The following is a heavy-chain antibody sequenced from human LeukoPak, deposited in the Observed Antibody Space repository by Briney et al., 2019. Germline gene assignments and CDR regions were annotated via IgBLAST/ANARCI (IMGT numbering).Heavy chain of an antibody. J-gene: IGHJ4*02. Sequence: QSGGSLRLSCAASGFTFSSYGMHWVRQAPGKGLEWVAVISYDGSNKYYADSVKGRFTISRDNSKNTLYLQMNSLRAEDTAVYYCARDRGEMALDYWGQGTLVTVSS. D-gene: IGHD5-24*01. CDR1: GFTFSSYG. V-gene: IGHV3-30*03. CDR3: ARDRGEMALDY. CDR2: ISYDGSNK.